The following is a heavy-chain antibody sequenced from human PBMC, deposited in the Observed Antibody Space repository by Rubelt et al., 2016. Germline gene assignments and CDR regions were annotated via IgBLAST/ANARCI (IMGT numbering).Heavy chain of an antibody. CDR3: ARDSGYSSSWPRFDY. V-gene: IGHV4-59*12. D-gene: IGHD6-13*01. Sequence: QVQLQESGPGLVKPSETLSLTCTVSGGSISSYYWSWIRQPPGKGLEWIGYIYYSGSTYYNPSLKGRVTIAVGTSKNQLALRLCAVTAADTAGYYCARDSGYSSSWPRFDYWGQGTLVTVSS. J-gene: IGHJ4*02. CDR1: GGSISSYY. CDR2: IYYSGST.